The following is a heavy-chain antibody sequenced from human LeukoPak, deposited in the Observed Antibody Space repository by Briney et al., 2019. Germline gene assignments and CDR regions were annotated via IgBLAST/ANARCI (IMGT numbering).Heavy chain of an antibody. J-gene: IGHJ6*02. V-gene: IGHV4-39*01. CDR1: GGSISSSSYY. D-gene: IGHD3/OR15-3a*01. CDR2: VYYSGSS. Sequence: SETLSLTCTVSGGSISSSSYYWDWIRQPPGKGLQWIGSVYYSGSSHYNPSRKSRVTISVDTSKNQFSLKLTSVTAADTAVYYCARPHGLRSFYSYYGMDVWGQGTTVTVSS. CDR3: ARPHGLRSFYSYYGMDV.